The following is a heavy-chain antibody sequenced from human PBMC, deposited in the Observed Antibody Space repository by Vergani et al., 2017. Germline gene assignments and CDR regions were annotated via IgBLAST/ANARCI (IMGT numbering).Heavy chain of an antibody. J-gene: IGHJ4*02. V-gene: IGHV3-7*04. CDR3: ARGEGIFSSGTDFDY. CDR2: IKQDGSEK. Sequence: EVQLVESGGGLVQPGGSLRLSCAASGFTFSSYWMSWVRQAPGKGLEWVANIKQDGSEKYYVDSVKGRFTISRDNAKNSLYLQMNSLRAEDTAVYYCARGEGIFSSGTDFDYWGQGTLDTVSS. CDR1: GFTFSSYW. D-gene: IGHD3-22*01.